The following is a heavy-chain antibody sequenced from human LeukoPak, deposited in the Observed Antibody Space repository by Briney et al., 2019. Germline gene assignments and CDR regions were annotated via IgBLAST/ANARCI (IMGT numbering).Heavy chain of an antibody. V-gene: IGHV5-51*01. CDR2: IYPGDSET. CDR3: ARHSEEYTSTSRFDP. CDR1: GYSFATHW. J-gene: IGHJ5*02. D-gene: IGHD6-6*01. Sequence: GESLKISCEGSGYSFATHWIGWVRQMPGKGLEWMGIIYPGDSETRYSPSFQGQVTISADKSISTAYLQWRSLKASDTAMYYCARHSEEYTSTSRFDPWGQGTLVTVSS.